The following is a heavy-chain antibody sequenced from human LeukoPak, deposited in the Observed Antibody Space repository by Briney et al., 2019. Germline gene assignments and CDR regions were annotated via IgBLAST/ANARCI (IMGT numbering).Heavy chain of an antibody. CDR1: GGSFSGYY. D-gene: IGHD1-26*01. CDR2: INHSGST. J-gene: IGHJ5*02. CDR3: AREPGLWFDP. Sequence: PSETLSLTCAVYGGSFSGYYWSWIRQPPGKGLEWIGEINHSGSTNYNPSLKSRVTISVDTSKNQFSLKLSSVTAADTAVYYCAREPGLWFDPLGPGNPGHRLL. V-gene: IGHV4-34*01.